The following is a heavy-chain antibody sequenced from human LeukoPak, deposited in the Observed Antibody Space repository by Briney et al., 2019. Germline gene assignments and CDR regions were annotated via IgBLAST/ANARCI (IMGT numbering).Heavy chain of an antibody. J-gene: IGHJ4*02. CDR3: ARDGYCTGGSCYADY. CDR1: GFTFGSYW. V-gene: IGHV3-7*03. Sequence: PGGSLRLSCGASGFTFGSYWMSWVRQAPGKGLEGVASIKQDGYEKYYVDSVKGRFIIPRDNAKNSLYVRVNSLRAEDTAIYYCARDGYCTGGSCYADYWGPGTLVTVSS. CDR2: IKQDGYEK. D-gene: IGHD2-15*01.